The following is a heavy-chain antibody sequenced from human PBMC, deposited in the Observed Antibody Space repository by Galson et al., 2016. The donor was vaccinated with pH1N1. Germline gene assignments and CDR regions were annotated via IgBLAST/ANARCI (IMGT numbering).Heavy chain of an antibody. Sequence: SLRLSCAASGFTFSSYWMTWVRQAPGKGLEWVANINQDGSEIYYVDSVKGRFTISRDNAKNSLHLQMNNLRAEDTAVYYCARAIAAAGSAWGQGTLVTVSS. CDR1: GFTFSSYW. CDR3: ARAIAAAGSA. V-gene: IGHV3-7*01. CDR2: INQDGSEI. D-gene: IGHD6-13*01. J-gene: IGHJ3*01.